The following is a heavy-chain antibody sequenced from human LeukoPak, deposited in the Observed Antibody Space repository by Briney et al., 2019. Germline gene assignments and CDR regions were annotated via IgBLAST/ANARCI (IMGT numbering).Heavy chain of an antibody. V-gene: IGHV1-18*01. CDR2: ISAYTGNT. D-gene: IGHD6-19*01. J-gene: IGHJ4*02. CDR3: ARDNRAVAGPTNSIFHY. Sequence: ASVKVSCKASGYTFASYGISWVRQTPGQGLEWMGWISAYTGNTNYPQKLQGRVTMTTDTSTSTAYMELRSLRSDDTAVYYCARDNRAVAGPTNSIFHYWGQGTLVTVSS. CDR1: GYTFASYG.